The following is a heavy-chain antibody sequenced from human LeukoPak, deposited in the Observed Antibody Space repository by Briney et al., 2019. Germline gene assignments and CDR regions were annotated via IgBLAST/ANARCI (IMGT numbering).Heavy chain of an antibody. Sequence: ASVKVSCKASGYTFTGYYMHWVRQAPGQGLEWMGWINPNSGGTNYAQKFQGRVTMTRDTSISTAYMELSRLRSDDTAAYYCARERGSYRAEFDYWGQGTLVTVSS. J-gene: IGHJ4*02. CDR2: INPNSGGT. CDR1: GYTFTGYY. V-gene: IGHV1-2*02. D-gene: IGHD1-26*01. CDR3: ARERGSYRAEFDY.